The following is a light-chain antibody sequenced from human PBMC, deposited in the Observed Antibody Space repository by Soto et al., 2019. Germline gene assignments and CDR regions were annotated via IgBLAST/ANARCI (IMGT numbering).Light chain of an antibody. CDR3: HQYNSYPLT. CDR1: QSISSR. V-gene: IGKV1-5*03. Sequence: DIQMTQSPSTLSASIGDRVTITCRASQSISSRLAWYQQKPGKAPKLLIHEASSLESRVPSRFSGRGSETEFTLTISSLQPDDFAAYYYHQYNSYPLTFGGGTKVEIK. J-gene: IGKJ4*01. CDR2: EAS.